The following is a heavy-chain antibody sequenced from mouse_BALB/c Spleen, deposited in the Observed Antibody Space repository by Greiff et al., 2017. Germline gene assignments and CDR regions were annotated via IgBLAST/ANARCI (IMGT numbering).Heavy chain of an antibody. J-gene: IGHJ3*01. Sequence: QVQLQQSGAELARPGASVKLSCKASGYTFTSYWMQWVKQRPGQGLEWIGAIYPGDGDTRYTQKFKGKATLTADKSSSTAYMQLSSLASEDSAVYYCARDDPWFAYWGQGTLVTVSA. V-gene: IGHV1-87*01. CDR2: IYPGDGDT. CDR3: ARDDPWFAY. CDR1: GYTFTSYW.